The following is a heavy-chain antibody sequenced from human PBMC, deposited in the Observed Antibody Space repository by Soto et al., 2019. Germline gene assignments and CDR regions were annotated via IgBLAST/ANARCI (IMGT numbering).Heavy chain of an antibody. J-gene: IGHJ4*02. V-gene: IGHV1-3*01. CDR1: GYTFTSYA. D-gene: IGHD3-3*01. CDR3: ARDGDYDFWDGYYSYDF. Sequence: QVQLVQSGAEVKKPGASVKVSCKASGYTFTSYAMHWVRQAPGQRLEWMGWINAVNGNTKYSQKFQGRVTMTRYTSASTASMALSRLSCEDTGVYYCARDGDYDFWDGYYSYDFWGQGTLVTVSA. CDR2: INAVNGNT.